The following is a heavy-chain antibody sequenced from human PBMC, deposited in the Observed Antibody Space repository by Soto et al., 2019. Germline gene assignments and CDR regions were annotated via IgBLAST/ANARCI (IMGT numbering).Heavy chain of an antibody. D-gene: IGHD5-12*01. CDR1: GFTFSSYG. V-gene: IGHV3-30*18. CDR2: ISYDGSNK. Sequence: PGGSLRLSCAASGFTFSSYGMHWVRQAPGKGLEWVAVISYDGSNKYYADSVKGRFTISRDNSKNTLYLQMNSLRAEDTAVYYCAKDLVGGYSGYDLYYGMDVWGQGTTVTVSS. J-gene: IGHJ6*02. CDR3: AKDLVGGYSGYDLYYGMDV.